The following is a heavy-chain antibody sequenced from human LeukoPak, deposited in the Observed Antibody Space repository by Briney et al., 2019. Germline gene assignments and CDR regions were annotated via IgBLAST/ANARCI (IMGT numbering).Heavy chain of an antibody. CDR2: MNPNSGNT. V-gene: IGHV1-8*01. D-gene: IGHD6-19*01. J-gene: IGHJ4*02. CDR1: GYTFTSYD. CDR3: ARGGIAVAGTFDY. Sequence: ASVKVSCKASGYTFTSYDINWVRQATGQGLEWKGWMNPNSGNTGYAQKFQGRVAMTRNTSISTAYMELSSLRSEDTAVYYCARGGIAVAGTFDYWGQGTLVTVSS.